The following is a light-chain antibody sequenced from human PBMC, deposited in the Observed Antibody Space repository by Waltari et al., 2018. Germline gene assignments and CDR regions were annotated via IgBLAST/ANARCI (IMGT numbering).Light chain of an antibody. CDR2: GAS. CDR3: QQYGSSPPYT. Sequence: DIVLTQSPGTLSLSPGDRSTLSCRASQSVSSSYLAWYQQKPGQAPRPLIYGASSRATGIPDRFSGSGSGTDFTLTISRLEPEDFAVYYCQQYGSSPPYTFGQGTKLEIK. J-gene: IGKJ2*01. V-gene: IGKV3-20*01. CDR1: QSVSSSY.